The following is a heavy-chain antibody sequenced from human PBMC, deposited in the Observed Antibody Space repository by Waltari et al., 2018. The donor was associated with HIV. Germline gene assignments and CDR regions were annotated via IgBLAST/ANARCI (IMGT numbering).Heavy chain of an antibody. CDR1: GDSISSSSYY. D-gene: IGHD2-2*01. Sequence: QVLLQESGPGLVKPSETLSLTCTVSGDSISSSSYYWGWIRQPPGKGLEWSGTIYYSGGSFYYTALKNQNTILMDTSKNPVSLKLSYVSAAVTALYYGARVVGYCSSSGRRVHEYYCSMDVWGRGTPVTVYS. J-gene: IGHJ6*02. V-gene: IGHV4-39*07. CDR2: IYYSGGS. CDR3: ARVVGYCSSSGRRVHEYYCSMDV.